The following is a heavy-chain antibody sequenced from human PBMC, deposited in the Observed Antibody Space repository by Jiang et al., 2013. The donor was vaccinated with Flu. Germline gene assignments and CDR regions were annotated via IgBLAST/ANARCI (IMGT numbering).Heavy chain of an antibody. V-gene: IGHV1-69-2*01. J-gene: IGHJ6*02. Sequence: TFTDYNMHWVQQAPGRGPEWMGLVDPEDGETIYAKKFQGRVIITADTSTDTAYMELNSLRSDDTAVYYCATDRDWYGSGSGPYHYYKMDVWGQGTTVTVS. CDR1: TFTDYN. D-gene: IGHD3-10*01. CDR2: VDPEDGET. CDR3: ATDRDWYGSGSGPYHYYKMDV.